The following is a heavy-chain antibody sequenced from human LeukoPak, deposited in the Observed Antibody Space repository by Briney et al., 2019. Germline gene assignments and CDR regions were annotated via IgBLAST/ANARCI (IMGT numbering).Heavy chain of an antibody. CDR1: GFTFSSFG. J-gene: IGHJ3*02. V-gene: IGHV3-21*01. CDR3: ARAIYGSGSHYDAFDI. Sequence: GGSLRLSCAASGFTFSSFGMTWVRQAPGKGLEWVSSISSSSGYIYYADSVKGRFTISRDNAKNSLYLQMNSLRAEDTAVYYCARAIYGSGSHYDAFDIWGQGTMVTVSS. D-gene: IGHD3-10*01. CDR2: ISSSSGYI.